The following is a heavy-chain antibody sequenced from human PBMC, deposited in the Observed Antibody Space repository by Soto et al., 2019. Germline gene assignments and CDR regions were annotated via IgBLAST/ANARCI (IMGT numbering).Heavy chain of an antibody. J-gene: IGHJ3*02. V-gene: IGHV4-59*01. CDR3: ARPYCSSTSCHDAFDS. CDR2: IYYSGST. Sequence: SETLSLTCTVSGGSISSYYWSWIRQPPGKGLEWIGYIYYSGSTNYNPSLKSRVTISVDTSKNQFSLKLSSVTAADTAVYYCARPYCSSTSCHDAFDSWGQGTMVTVSS. CDR1: GGSISSYY. D-gene: IGHD2-2*01.